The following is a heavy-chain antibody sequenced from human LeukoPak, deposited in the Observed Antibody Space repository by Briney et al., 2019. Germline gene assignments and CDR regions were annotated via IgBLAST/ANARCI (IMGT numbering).Heavy chain of an antibody. CDR3: AKTLWSSGYTFDY. CDR2: ISSDGNNE. Sequence: GGSLRLSCATSGFTFSSRGMHWVRQAPGKGLGWVAVISSDGNNEFYADSVKGRFTISRDNSKNTVYLQMNSLRVEDTAVYYCAKTLWSSGYTFDYWGQGTLVTVSS. J-gene: IGHJ4*02. CDR1: GFTFSSRG. D-gene: IGHD3-22*01. V-gene: IGHV3-30*06.